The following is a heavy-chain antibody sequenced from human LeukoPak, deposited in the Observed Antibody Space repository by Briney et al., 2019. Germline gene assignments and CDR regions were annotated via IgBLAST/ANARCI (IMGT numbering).Heavy chain of an antibody. J-gene: IGHJ2*01. CDR3: AKTIPYWYFDL. Sequence: GGSLRLSCAASGFTFSRYAMHWVRQAPGKGLEWVSPISGSGGSTYYADSVKGRFTISRDNSKNTLYLQMNRLRAEDTAVYYCAKTIPYWYFDLWGRGTLVTVSS. D-gene: IGHD5-24*01. CDR2: ISGSGGST. CDR1: GFTFSRYA. V-gene: IGHV3-23*01.